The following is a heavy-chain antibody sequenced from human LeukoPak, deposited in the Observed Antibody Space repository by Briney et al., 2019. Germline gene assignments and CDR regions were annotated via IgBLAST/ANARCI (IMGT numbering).Heavy chain of an antibody. J-gene: IGHJ4*02. CDR3: AKASWASNAEAVL. D-gene: IGHD1-1*01. V-gene: IGHV3-23*01. CDR1: GFIFSNYA. CDR2: LRGDGDT. Sequence: GGSLRLSCEASGFIFSNYAMSWVRRAPGGGLEWVSSLRGDGDTIYADSVRGRFTLSRDESRTTVYPQLNNLIGEDTAVYYCAKASWASNAEAVLWGQGDLGTV.